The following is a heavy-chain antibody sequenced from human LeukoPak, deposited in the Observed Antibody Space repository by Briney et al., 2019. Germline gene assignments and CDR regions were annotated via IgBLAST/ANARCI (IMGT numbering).Heavy chain of an antibody. CDR1: GFSLSSYA. CDR2: ISSSDDGT. Sequence: PGGSLRLSCAASGFSLSSYAMSWVRQAPGKGLEWVSAISSSDDGTYHAGSVRGRFTISRDNSKNTLYLQTNSLRAEDTAVYYCAREWLGNYYDSSGSGYWGQGTLVTVSS. V-gene: IGHV3-23*01. CDR3: AREWLGNYYDSSGSGY. D-gene: IGHD3-22*01. J-gene: IGHJ4*02.